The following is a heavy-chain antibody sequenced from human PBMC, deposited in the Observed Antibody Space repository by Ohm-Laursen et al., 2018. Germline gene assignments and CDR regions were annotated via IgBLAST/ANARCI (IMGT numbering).Heavy chain of an antibody. CDR2: INPRNGGT. J-gene: IGHJ3*02. CDR1: GYTFTDSN. D-gene: IGHD5-12*01. Sequence: ASVKVSCKASGYTFTDSNIHWVRQAPGQGLEWMGWINPRNGGTDYVQTFQGGVTMTRDTSISTLFIELTSLSFDDTAVYYCAREWMDVYDIWGQGTMVTVSS. V-gene: IGHV1-2*02. CDR3: AREWMDVYDI.